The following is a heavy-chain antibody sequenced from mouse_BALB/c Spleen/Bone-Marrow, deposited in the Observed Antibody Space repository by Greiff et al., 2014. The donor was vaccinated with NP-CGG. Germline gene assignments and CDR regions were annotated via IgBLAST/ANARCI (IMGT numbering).Heavy chain of an antibody. CDR2: IYPGSGST. CDR3: TRGRVYYDYDGAWFAY. V-gene: IGHV1S22*01. J-gene: IGHJ3*01. D-gene: IGHD2-4*01. CDR1: GYTFTSYW. Sequence: GSELVRPGASVKLSCKASGYTFTSYWMHWVKQRPGQGLEWIGNIYPGSGSTNYDEKFKSKATLTVDTSSSTAYIRLSSLTSEDSAVYYCTRGRVYYDYDGAWFAYWGQGTLVTVSA.